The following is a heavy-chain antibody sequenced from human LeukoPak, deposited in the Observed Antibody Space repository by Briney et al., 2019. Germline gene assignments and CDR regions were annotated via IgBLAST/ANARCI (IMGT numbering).Heavy chain of an antibody. CDR2: ISSNGGST. CDR1: GFTFSSYA. J-gene: IGHJ4*02. Sequence: PGVSLRLSCSASGFTFSSYAMHWVRQAPGKGLEYVSAISSNGGSTYYADSVKGRFTISRDNSKNTLYLQMSSLRAEDTAVYYCVKGNSGYVRRYFDYWGQGTLVTVSS. CDR3: VKGNSGYVRRYFDY. V-gene: IGHV3-64D*06. D-gene: IGHD5-12*01.